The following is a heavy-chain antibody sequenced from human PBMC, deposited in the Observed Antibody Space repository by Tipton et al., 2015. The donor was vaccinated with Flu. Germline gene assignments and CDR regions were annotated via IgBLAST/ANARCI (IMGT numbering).Heavy chain of an antibody. CDR2: FCTTANI. CDR3: ARLSYYDVDLKNFYFDH. Sequence: TLSLTCTVSGGPMSSWCWNWIRQPAGKRLEWIGHFCTTANIGYNPSLKGRVTMSVDTSKSQFSLKLRSVTAADTAVYYCARLSYYDVDLKNFYFDHWGQGALVTVSS. D-gene: IGHD3-10*02. CDR1: GGPMSSWC. J-gene: IGHJ4*02. V-gene: IGHV4-4*07.